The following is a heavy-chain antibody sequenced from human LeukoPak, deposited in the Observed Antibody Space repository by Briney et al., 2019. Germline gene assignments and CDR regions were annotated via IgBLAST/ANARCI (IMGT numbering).Heavy chain of an antibody. CDR1: GFTFSSYW. CDR2: IWYEGTNK. V-gene: IGHV3-33*08. J-gene: IGHJ5*02. D-gene: IGHD1-7*01. CDR3: ARQGGLGNYATGSWFDP. Sequence: GGSLRLSCAASGFTFSSYWMSWVRQAPGKGLEWVAVIWYEGTNKYYAGSVKGRFTISRDNSKNTLYLQMDSLRAEDTAMYYCARQGGLGNYATGSWFDPWGQGTLVTVSS.